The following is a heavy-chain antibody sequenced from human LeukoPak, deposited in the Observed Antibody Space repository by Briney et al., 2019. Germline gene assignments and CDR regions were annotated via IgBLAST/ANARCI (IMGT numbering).Heavy chain of an antibody. CDR2: IFSSGST. CDR1: SGSINGFH. V-gene: IGHV4-4*07. J-gene: IGHJ4*02. CDR3: ARADYFDY. Sequence: PSETLSLTCTVSSGSINGFHWSWIRQPAGKGLEWIGRIFSSGSTNYNPSLKSRVTMSVDTSKNQFSLKLSSVTAADTAVYYCARADYFDYWGQGTLVTVSS.